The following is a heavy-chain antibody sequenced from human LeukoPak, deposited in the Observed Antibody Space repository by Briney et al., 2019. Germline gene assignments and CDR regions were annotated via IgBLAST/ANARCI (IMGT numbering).Heavy chain of an antibody. CDR3: AKDRRGCSGGSCYSILYYYYGMDV. Sequence: GGSLRLSCAASGFTVSSNYMSWVRQAPGKGLEWVSIIYSGGSTYYADSVKGRFTISRDNSKNRLYLQMNSLRAEDTAVYYCAKDRRGCSGGSCYSILYYYYGMDVWGQGTTVTVSS. V-gene: IGHV3-53*05. D-gene: IGHD2-15*01. J-gene: IGHJ6*02. CDR1: GFTVSSNY. CDR2: IYSGGST.